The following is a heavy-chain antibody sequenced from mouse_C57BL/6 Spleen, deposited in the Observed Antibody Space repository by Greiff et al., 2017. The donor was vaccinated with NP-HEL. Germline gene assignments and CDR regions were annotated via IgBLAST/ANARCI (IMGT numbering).Heavy chain of an antibody. CDR2: INPSTGGT. CDR3: ARDGSGY. D-gene: IGHD1-1*01. J-gene: IGHJ2*01. V-gene: IGHV1-42*01. Sequence: VQLQQSGPELVKPGASVKISCKASGYSFTGYYMNWVKQSPEKSLEWIGEINPSTGGTTYNQKFKAKATLTVDKSSSTAYMQLKSLTSEDSAVYYCARDGSGYWGQGTTLTVSS. CDR1: GYSFTGYY.